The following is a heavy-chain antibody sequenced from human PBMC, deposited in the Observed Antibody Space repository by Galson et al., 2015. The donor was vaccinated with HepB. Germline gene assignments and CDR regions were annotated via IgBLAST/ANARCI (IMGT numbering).Heavy chain of an antibody. CDR1: GFTFSSYF. V-gene: IGHV3-74*01. CDR2: TNRDGSVT. D-gene: IGHD6-19*01. Sequence: SLRLSCAASGFTFSSYFMDWVRQAPGKGLVWVSDTNRDGSVTRYADSVKGRFTISRDNAKNMLYLQMNSLRAEDTAVYYCARVPRPEPSYRSGWDFYYYGMDVWGQGTTVIVSS. J-gene: IGHJ6*02. CDR3: ARVPRPEPSYRSGWDFYYYGMDV.